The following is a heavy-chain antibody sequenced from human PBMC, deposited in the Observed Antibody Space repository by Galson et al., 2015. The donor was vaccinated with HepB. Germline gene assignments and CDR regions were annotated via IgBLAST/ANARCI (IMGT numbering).Heavy chain of an antibody. CDR2: ISYDGSNK. CDR3: ARDSLYSSSWFLFDY. Sequence: SLRLSCAASGFTFSSYAMHWVRQAPGKGLEWVAVISYDGSNKYYADSVKGRFTISRDNSKNTLYLQMNSLRAEDTAVYYCARDSLYSSSWFLFDYWGQGTLVTVSS. D-gene: IGHD6-13*01. J-gene: IGHJ4*02. CDR1: GFTFSSYA. V-gene: IGHV3-30-3*01.